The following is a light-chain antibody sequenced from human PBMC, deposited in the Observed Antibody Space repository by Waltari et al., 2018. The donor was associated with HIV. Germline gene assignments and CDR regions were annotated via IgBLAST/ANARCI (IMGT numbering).Light chain of an antibody. V-gene: IGLV3-21*02. CDR3: HVWDSAGDGHV. Sequence: SYVLTQPPSESVAPGQTARVTCGGQNVGSNRAPWYQQKAGQPPTLVLYDDTDRPSGIPERFSGSNSGNTATLTISRVEVGDEADYYCHVWDSAGDGHVFGSGTKVTV. CDR1: NVGSNR. CDR2: DDT. J-gene: IGLJ1*01.